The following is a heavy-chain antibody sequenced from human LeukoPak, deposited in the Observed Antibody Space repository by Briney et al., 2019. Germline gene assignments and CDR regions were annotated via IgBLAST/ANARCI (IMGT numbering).Heavy chain of an antibody. CDR1: GYTFTSYG. J-gene: IGHJ4*02. D-gene: IGHD2-15*01. V-gene: IGHV1-18*01. CDR3: ATRESGGSFDY. CDR2: ISAYNGNT. Sequence: GASVKVSCKASGYTFTSYGISWVRQAPGQGLEWMGWISAYNGNTNYAQKLQGRVTMTTDTSTSTTYMELRSLRSDDTAVYYCATRESGGSFDYWGQGTLVTISS.